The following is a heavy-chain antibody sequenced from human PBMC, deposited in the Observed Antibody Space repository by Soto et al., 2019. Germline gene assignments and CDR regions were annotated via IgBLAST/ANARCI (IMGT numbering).Heavy chain of an antibody. V-gene: IGHV3-23*01. CDR2: ISGSGGST. CDR1: GFTFSSYA. J-gene: IGHJ4*02. Sequence: GGSLRLSCAASGFTFSSYAMSWVRQAPGKGLEWVSAISGSGGSTYYADSVKGRFTISRDNSKNTLYLQMNSLRAEDTAVYYCAKSDTVDFWSGYQGCYFDYWGQGTLVTVSS. D-gene: IGHD3-3*01. CDR3: AKSDTVDFWSGYQGCYFDY.